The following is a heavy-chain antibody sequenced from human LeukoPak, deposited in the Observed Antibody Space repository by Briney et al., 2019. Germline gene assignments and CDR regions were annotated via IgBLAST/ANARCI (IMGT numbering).Heavy chain of an antibody. D-gene: IGHD3-10*01. Sequence: PSETLSLTCAVYGGSFSGYYWSWIRQPPGKGLELIGEINHSGSTNYNPSLKSRVTISVDTSKNQFSLKLSSVTAADTAVYYCARGGLSYYYGSASFDYWGQGTLVTVSS. CDR1: GGSFSGYY. CDR3: ARGGLSYYYGSASFDY. CDR2: INHSGST. J-gene: IGHJ4*02. V-gene: IGHV4-34*01.